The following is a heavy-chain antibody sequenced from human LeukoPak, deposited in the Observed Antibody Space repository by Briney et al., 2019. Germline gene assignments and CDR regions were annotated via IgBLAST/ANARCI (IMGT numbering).Heavy chain of an antibody. J-gene: IGHJ4*02. Sequence: SETLSLTCAVYGGSFSGYYWSWIRKPPGKGLEWIGEINHSGSTNYNPPLKSLVTISVDTSKNQFSLNLSSVTAEDTAVYYCASRPRTYFDYWGQGTLVTVSS. V-gene: IGHV4-34*01. CDR2: INHSGST. D-gene: IGHD1-14*01. CDR1: GGSFSGYY. CDR3: ASRPRTYFDY.